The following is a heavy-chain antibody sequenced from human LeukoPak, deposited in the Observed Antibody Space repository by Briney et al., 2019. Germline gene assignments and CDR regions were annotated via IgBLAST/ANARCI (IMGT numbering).Heavy chain of an antibody. J-gene: IGHJ4*02. V-gene: IGHV3-23*01. CDR2: ISGSGGST. CDR1: GFTFSSYA. Sequence: GGSLRLSCAASGFTFSSYAMSWVRQAPGKGLEWISAISGSGGSTYYADSVKGRFTISRDNSKNTLYLQMNSLRAEDTAVYYCAKDLGYYDSSGYYGDRGQGTLVTVSS. D-gene: IGHD3-22*01. CDR3: AKDLGYYDSSGYYGD.